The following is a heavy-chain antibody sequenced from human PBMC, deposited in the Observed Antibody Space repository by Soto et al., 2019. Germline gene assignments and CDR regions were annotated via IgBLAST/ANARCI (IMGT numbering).Heavy chain of an antibody. V-gene: IGHV4-30-4*01. Sequence: QVQLQESGPGLVKPSQTLSLTCTVSGGSISSGDSYWSWIRQPPGKGLEWAGYIYYSGSTYYNPSLQSRVTISVDTSKKQFSLKLSSVTAADTAVYYCAREGYYFDYWGQGTLVIVSS. CDR1: GGSISSGDSY. CDR2: IYYSGST. CDR3: AREGYYFDY. J-gene: IGHJ4*02.